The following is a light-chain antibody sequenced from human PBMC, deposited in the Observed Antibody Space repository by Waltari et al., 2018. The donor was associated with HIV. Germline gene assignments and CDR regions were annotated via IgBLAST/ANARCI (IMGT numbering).Light chain of an antibody. Sequence: DIQLTQSPSFLSASIGDRVTITCRAGQVISSYLVWYQQKPGKAPKLLIYATSTLQSGVPSRFSGSGSGTEFTLTISSLQPEDFATYYCQQVNSYPLTFGGGTKVEIK. J-gene: IGKJ4*01. CDR2: ATS. V-gene: IGKV1-9*01. CDR3: QQVNSYPLT. CDR1: QVISSY.